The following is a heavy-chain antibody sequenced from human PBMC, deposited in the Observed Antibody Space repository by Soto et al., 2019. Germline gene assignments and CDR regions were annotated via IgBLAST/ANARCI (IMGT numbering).Heavy chain of an antibody. CDR2: IKSKSHGGTT. CDR3: ATEECTGGGCDVRNAFDS. J-gene: IGHJ3*02. D-gene: IGHD2-8*02. CDR1: GFTFTNAW. Sequence: EVQLVESGGGLVKPGGSLRLFCAASGFTFTNAWMSWVRRAPGKGLEWVGHIKSKSHGGTTDYAAPVKGIFTISRDDSQNTLYLQMESLKAEDTAVYYCATEECTGGGCDVRNAFDSWGQGAMVTVSS. V-gene: IGHV3-15*01.